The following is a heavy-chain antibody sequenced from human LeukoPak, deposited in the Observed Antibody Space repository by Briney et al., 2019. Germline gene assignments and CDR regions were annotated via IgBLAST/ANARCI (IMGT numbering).Heavy chain of an antibody. J-gene: IGHJ4*02. CDR1: GGTFSKYS. Sequence: SVKVSCKASGGTFSKYSISWVRQRPGQGLEWMGGITPLFGTANYAQKFQGRVTITRDTSASTAYMELSSLRSEDTAVYYCARVLELTGDLDYWGQGTLVTVSS. CDR3: ARVLELTGDLDY. V-gene: IGHV1-69*05. D-gene: IGHD7-27*01. CDR2: ITPLFGTA.